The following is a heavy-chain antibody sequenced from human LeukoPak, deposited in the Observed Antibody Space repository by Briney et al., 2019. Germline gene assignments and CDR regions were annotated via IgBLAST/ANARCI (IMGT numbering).Heavy chain of an antibody. J-gene: IGHJ4*02. CDR3: ATYSSGSFSVHADDY. D-gene: IGHD6-19*01. Sequence: ASVKVSCKASGYTFTSYGISWVRQAPGQGLEWMGWISAYNGNTNYAQKIQGRVNMTTDTSTSTAYMELRSLRSDDTAVYYCATYSSGSFSVHADDYWGQGTLVTVSS. CDR2: ISAYNGNT. CDR1: GYTFTSYG. V-gene: IGHV1-18*01.